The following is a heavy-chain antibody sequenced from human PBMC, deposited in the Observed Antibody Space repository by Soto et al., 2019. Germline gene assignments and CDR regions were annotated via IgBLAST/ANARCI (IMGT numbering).Heavy chain of an antibody. CDR1: GFTFSSYW. Sequence: PGGSLRLSCAASGFTFSSYWVHWVRQAPGKGLVWVSRINSDGSSTSYADSVKGRFTISRDDAKNTLYLQMNSLRAEDTGVYYCASSLLKPFDYWGQGTQVTVSS. V-gene: IGHV3-74*01. J-gene: IGHJ4*02. CDR2: INSDGSST. CDR3: ASSLLKPFDY.